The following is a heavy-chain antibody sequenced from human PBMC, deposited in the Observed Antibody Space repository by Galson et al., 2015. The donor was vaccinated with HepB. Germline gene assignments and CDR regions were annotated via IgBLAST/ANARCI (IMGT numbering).Heavy chain of an antibody. CDR2: INPNSGGT. CDR3: ARDWKQLAGDY. CDR1: GYTFAGYY. V-gene: IGHV1-2*02. J-gene: IGHJ4*02. Sequence: SVKVSCKASGYTFAGYYIHWVRQAPGQGLEWMGWINPNSGGTKYAQDFQGRVTVTRDTSISTAYMELSGLRSDDTAVYYCARDWKQLAGDYWGQGTLVTVSS. D-gene: IGHD6-6*01.